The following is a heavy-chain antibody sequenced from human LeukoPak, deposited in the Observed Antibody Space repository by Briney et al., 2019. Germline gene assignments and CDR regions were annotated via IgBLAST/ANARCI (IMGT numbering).Heavy chain of an antibody. V-gene: IGHV3-23*01. CDR3: AQWGDFDVLTGYYVPDF. D-gene: IGHD3-9*01. Sequence: PGASLRLSCAASGFTFTNYAMSWVRQAPGKGLEWVSAITGSGANTYYADSVKGRFTISRDNSKNTLYLQVNSLRAEDTAVYYCAQWGDFDVLTGYYVPDFWGQGTLVTVSS. CDR1: GFTFTNYA. J-gene: IGHJ4*02. CDR2: ITGSGANT.